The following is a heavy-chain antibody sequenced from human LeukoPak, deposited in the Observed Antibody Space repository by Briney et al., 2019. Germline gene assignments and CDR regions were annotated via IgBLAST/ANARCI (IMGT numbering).Heavy chain of an antibody. J-gene: IGHJ4*02. Sequence: GGSLRLSCAASGFTFSRYSLSWVRQAPGKGLEWVANIKQDGSEKYYVDSVKGRFTISRDNAKNSLYLQMNSLRAEDTAVYYCARKWELTVFDYWGQGTLVTVSS. CDR2: IKQDGSEK. CDR3: ARKWELTVFDY. D-gene: IGHD1-26*01. CDR1: GFTFSRYS. V-gene: IGHV3-7*01.